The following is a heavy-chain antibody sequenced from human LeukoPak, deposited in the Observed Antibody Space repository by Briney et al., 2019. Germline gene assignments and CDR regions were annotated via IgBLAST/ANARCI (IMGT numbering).Heavy chain of an antibody. CDR1: GFTVSSNY. CDR2: IYSGGST. V-gene: IGHV3-66*04. D-gene: IGHD2-2*01. Sequence: GGSLRLSCAASGFTVSSNYMSWVRQAPGKGLEWVSVIYSGGSTYYADSVKGRFTISRDNSKNTLNLQMNSLRADDTAVYYCAKRGIAPAASFDYWGQGTLVTVSS. J-gene: IGHJ4*02. CDR3: AKRGIAPAASFDY.